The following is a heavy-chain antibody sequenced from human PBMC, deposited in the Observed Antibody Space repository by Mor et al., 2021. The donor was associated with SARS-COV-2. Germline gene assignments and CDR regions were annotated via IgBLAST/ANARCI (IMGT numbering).Heavy chain of an antibody. CDR3: AREKSGYYDY. J-gene: IGHJ4*02. D-gene: IGHD3-22*01. Sequence: SIYHSGSTYYNPSLKSRVTISVDTSKNQFSLKLSSVTAADTAVYYCAREKSGYYDYWGQGTLVTVSS. V-gene: IGHV4-38-2*02. CDR2: IYHSGST.